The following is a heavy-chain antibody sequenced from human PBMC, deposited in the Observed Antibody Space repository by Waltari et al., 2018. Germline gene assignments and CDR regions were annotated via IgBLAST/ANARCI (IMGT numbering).Heavy chain of an antibody. CDR3: ARAGIHDAFDI. V-gene: IGHV4-59*08. D-gene: IGHD6-13*01. Sequence: QVQLQESGPGLVKPSETLSLTCTVSGGSISSPYWSWIRQPPGKGLEWIGYIYYSGSTNYNPSLKSRGTISVDTSKNQFSLKLSSVTAADTAVYYCARAGIHDAFDIWGQGTMVTVSS. J-gene: IGHJ3*02. CDR1: GGSISSPY. CDR2: IYYSGST.